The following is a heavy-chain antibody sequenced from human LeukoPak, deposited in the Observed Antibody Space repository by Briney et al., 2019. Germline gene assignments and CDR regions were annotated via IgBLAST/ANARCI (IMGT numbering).Heavy chain of an antibody. CDR3: ARGSYSSSWKTFDY. V-gene: IGHV3-23*01. CDR2: ISGSGGST. Sequence: GRSLRLSCAASGFTFSSYAMSWVRQAPGKGLEWVSAISGSGGSTYYADSVKGRFTISRDNSKNTLYVQMNSLRAEDTAVYYCARGSYSSSWKTFDYWGQGTLVTVSS. D-gene: IGHD6-13*01. J-gene: IGHJ4*02. CDR1: GFTFSSYA.